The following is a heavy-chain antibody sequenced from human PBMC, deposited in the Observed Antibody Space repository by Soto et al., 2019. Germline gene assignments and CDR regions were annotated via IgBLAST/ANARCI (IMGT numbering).Heavy chain of an antibody. CDR1: GYTIPSYY. CDR3: VRRDFGDYDYFDY. V-gene: IGHV1-46*01. D-gene: IGHD4-17*01. J-gene: IGHJ4*02. Sequence: QVQLMQSGAEVEKAGASVKLSCKASGYTIPSYYIHWVRQAPGQGLDWMGMINSSTSVTTYAQEFQVRLTLTKDPYTRTSTNTFYMNLSGLRSDDTAVYYCVRRDFGDYDYFDYWGQGTLVTISS. CDR2: INSSTSVT.